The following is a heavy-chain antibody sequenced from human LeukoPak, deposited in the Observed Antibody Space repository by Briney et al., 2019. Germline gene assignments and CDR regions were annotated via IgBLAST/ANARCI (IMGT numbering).Heavy chain of an antibody. CDR3: AKPLYNSGWYGGGDY. CDR1: GFTFSSYE. V-gene: IGHV3-48*03. J-gene: IGHJ4*02. CDR2: ISSSGSTI. D-gene: IGHD6-19*01. Sequence: QAGGSLRLSCAASGFTFSSYEMNWVRQAPGKGLEWVSYISSSGSTIYYADSVKGRFTISRDNSKNTLYLQMNSLRAEDTAVYYCAKPLYNSGWYGGGDYWGQGTLVTVSS.